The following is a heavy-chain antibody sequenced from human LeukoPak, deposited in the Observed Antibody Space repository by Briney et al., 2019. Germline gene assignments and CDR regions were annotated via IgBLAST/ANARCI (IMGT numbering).Heavy chain of an antibody. J-gene: IGHJ4*02. Sequence: PSETLSLTCAVYGGSFSGYYWSWIRQPPGKGLEWIGEINHSGSTNYNPSLKSRVTISVDTSKNQFSLKLSSVTAADTAVYYCARGGGYGVDWGQGTLVTVSS. CDR2: INHSGST. V-gene: IGHV4-34*01. CDR1: GGSFSGYY. CDR3: ARGGGYGVD. D-gene: IGHD5-12*01.